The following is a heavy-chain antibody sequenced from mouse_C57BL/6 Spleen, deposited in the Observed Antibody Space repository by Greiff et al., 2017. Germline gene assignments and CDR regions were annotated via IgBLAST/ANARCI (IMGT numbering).Heavy chain of an antibody. Sequence: VQLQQSGAELVKPGASVKLSCKASGYTFTEYTIHWVKQRSGQGLEWIGWFYPGSGSIKYNEKFKDKATLTADKSSSTVYMELSRLTSEDSAVYLCARHESIYDGYYVPYFDYWGQGTTLTVSS. CDR1: GYTFTEYT. V-gene: IGHV1-62-2*01. D-gene: IGHD2-3*01. J-gene: IGHJ2*01. CDR2: FYPGSGSI. CDR3: ARHESIYDGYYVPYFDY.